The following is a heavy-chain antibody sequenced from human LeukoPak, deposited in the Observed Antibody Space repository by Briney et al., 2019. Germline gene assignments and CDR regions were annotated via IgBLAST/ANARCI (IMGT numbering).Heavy chain of an antibody. CDR2: INPSGGTT. J-gene: IGHJ4*02. Sequence: ASVKVSFKASGYSFTTFYMHWVRQAPGQGLEWIGIINPSGGTTSQAQKLQGRVTMTTDTSTSTAYMELRSLRSDDTAVYYCARDGYYYDSSYDYWGQGTLVTVSS. CDR1: GYSFTTFY. D-gene: IGHD3-22*01. V-gene: IGHV1-46*01. CDR3: ARDGYYYDSSYDY.